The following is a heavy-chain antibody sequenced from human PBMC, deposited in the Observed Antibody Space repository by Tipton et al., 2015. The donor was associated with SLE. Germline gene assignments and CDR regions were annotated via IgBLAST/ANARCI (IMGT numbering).Heavy chain of an antibody. CDR3: AKSNSLCGSCYSEFDY. J-gene: IGHJ4*02. V-gene: IGHV3-23*01. CDR2: ISGSGGST. D-gene: IGHD2-15*01. CDR1: GFTFSSYA. Sequence: SLRLSCAASGFTFSSYAMSWVRQAPGKGLEWVSAISGSGGSTYYADSVKGRFTISRDNSKNTLYLQMNSLRAEDTAVYYCAKSNSLCGSCYSEFDYWGQGTLVTVSS.